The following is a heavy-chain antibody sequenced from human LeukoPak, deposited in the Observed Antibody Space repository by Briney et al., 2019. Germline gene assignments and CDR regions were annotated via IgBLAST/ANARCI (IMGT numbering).Heavy chain of an antibody. CDR1: GFTFSSYS. J-gene: IGHJ4*02. Sequence: SGGPLRLSCAASGFTFSSYSVNWVRQAPGKGLEWVSSISSSSSYIYYADSVKGRFTISRDNAKNSLYLQMNSLRAEDTAVYYCARGTPYNWNYLGDYWGQGTLVTVSS. CDR2: ISSSSSYI. D-gene: IGHD1-7*01. V-gene: IGHV3-21*01. CDR3: ARGTPYNWNYLGDY.